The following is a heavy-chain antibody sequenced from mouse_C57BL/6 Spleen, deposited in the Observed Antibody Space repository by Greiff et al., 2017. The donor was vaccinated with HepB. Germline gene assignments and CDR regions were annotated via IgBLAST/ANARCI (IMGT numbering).Heavy chain of an antibody. CDR3: ARPYSNYGGAWFAY. V-gene: IGHV5-17*01. CDR1: GFTFSDYG. J-gene: IGHJ3*01. Sequence: EVMLVESGGGLVKPGGSLKLSCAASGFTFSDYGMHWVRQAPEKGLEWVAYISSGSSTIYYADTVKGRFTISRDNAKNTLFLQMTSLRSEDTAMYYCARPYSNYGGAWFAYWGQGTLVTVSA. D-gene: IGHD2-5*01. CDR2: ISSGSSTI.